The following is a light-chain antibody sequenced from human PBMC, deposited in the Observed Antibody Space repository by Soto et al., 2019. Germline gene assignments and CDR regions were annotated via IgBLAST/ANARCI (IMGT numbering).Light chain of an antibody. CDR1: QSVSNN. Sequence: EIVMTQSPATLSVSPGERATLSCRASQSVSNNLAWYQQKPEQAPRLLIYGASTRATGIPARFSGSGSGTEFTLTISSLQYEDFAVYYCQQYNTWPPRTFGQGTKVEIK. CDR3: QQYNTWPPRT. CDR2: GAS. V-gene: IGKV3-15*01. J-gene: IGKJ1*01.